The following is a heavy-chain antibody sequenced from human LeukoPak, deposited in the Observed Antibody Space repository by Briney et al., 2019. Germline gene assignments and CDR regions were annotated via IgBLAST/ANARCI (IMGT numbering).Heavy chain of an antibody. J-gene: IGHJ4*02. CDR1: GFTFSSYA. Sequence: GGSLRLSCAASGFTFSSYAMNWVRQAPGKGLEWVSYISSSSSTIYYADSVKGRFTISRDNAKNSLYLQMNSLRAEDTAVYYCARDSMVRGVIPFDYWGQGTLVTVSS. CDR2: ISSSSSTI. V-gene: IGHV3-48*01. D-gene: IGHD3-10*01. CDR3: ARDSMVRGVIPFDY.